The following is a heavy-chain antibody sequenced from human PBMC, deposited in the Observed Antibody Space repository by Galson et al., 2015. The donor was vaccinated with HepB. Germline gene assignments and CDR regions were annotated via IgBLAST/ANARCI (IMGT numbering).Heavy chain of an antibody. J-gene: IGHJ4*02. CDR3: ARYCSSTSCYSEGGGSFDY. Sequence: SLRLSCAASGFTVNTNHMTWVRQAPGKGLEWVSVIYSRGNTNYADSVKGRFTISRDSSRNTLSLQMDSLRAEDTAMYYCARYCSSTSCYSEGGGSFDYWGQGTLVTVSS. CDR1: GFTVNTNH. CDR2: IYSRGNT. V-gene: IGHV3-53*01. D-gene: IGHD2-2*01.